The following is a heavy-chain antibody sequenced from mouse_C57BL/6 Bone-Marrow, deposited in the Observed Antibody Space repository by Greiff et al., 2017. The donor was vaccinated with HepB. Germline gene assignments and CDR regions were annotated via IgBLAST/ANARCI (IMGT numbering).Heavy chain of an antibody. D-gene: IGHD3-3*01. Sequence: VHVKQSGPELVKPGASVKISCKASGYSFTGYYMNWVKQSPEKSLEWIGEINPSTGGTTYNQKFKAKATLTVDKSSSTAYMQLKSLTSEDSAVYYCARVSGTPYYYAMDYWGQGTSVTVSS. CDR3: ARVSGTPYYYAMDY. J-gene: IGHJ4*01. V-gene: IGHV1-42*01. CDR2: INPSTGGT. CDR1: GYSFTGYY.